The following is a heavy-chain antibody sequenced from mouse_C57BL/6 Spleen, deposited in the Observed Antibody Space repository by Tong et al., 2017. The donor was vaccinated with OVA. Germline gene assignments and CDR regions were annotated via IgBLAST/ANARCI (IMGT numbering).Heavy chain of an antibody. CDR3: AREGYYFDD. Sequence: VQLQESGAELVRPGSSVKISCKASGYAFSSYWMNWVKQRPGQGLEWIGQIFPGDGDTNYNGKFKGKATLTADKSSSAAYMQRSSTTEEAAVDYFGAREGYYFDDWGEGTTLTVSS. V-gene: IGHV1-80*01. CDR2: IFPGDGDT. CDR1: GYAFSSYW. J-gene: IGHJ2*01.